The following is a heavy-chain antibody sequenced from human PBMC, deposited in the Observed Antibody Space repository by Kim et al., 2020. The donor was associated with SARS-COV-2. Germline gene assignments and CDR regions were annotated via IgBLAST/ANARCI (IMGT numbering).Heavy chain of an antibody. Sequence: GGSLRLSCAASGFLFNTHGMHWVRQAPGRGLEWVAVLWYDGTKEYYEDSVKGRFTISRDNSKKTLYLQMNSLRAEDTAVYYCARDGVVAAGYFDYWGQG. J-gene: IGHJ4*02. V-gene: IGHV3-33*01. CDR2: LWYDGTKE. CDR1: GFLFNTHG. D-gene: IGHD6-13*01. CDR3: ARDGVVAAGYFDY.